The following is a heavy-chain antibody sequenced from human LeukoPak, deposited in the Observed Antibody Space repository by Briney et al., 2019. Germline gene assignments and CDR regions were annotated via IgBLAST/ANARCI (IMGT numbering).Heavy chain of an antibody. CDR3: ARRYSSSWYRYGMDV. D-gene: IGHD6-13*01. CDR1: GGSFSGYY. J-gene: IGHJ6*02. CDR2: INHSGST. Sequence: PSETLSLTCAVYGGSFSGYYWSWLRQPPGKGLEWIGEINHSGSTNYNPSLKSRVTISVDTSKNQFSLKLSSVTAADTAVYYCARRYSSSWYRYGMDVWGQGTTVTVSS. V-gene: IGHV4-34*01.